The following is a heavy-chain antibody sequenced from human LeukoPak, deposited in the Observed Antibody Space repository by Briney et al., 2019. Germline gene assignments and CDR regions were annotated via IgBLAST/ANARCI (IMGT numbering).Heavy chain of an antibody. CDR1: GFTFSSYA. CDR2: ISSSGSTI. V-gene: IGHV3-48*04. CDR3: ARFIAVAGFDY. J-gene: IGHJ4*02. Sequence: GGSLRLSCAASGFTFSSYAMSWVRQAPGKGLELVSYISSSGSTIYYADSVKGRFTISRDNAKNSLYLQMNSLRAEDTAVYYCARFIAVAGFDYWGQGTLVTVSS. D-gene: IGHD6-19*01.